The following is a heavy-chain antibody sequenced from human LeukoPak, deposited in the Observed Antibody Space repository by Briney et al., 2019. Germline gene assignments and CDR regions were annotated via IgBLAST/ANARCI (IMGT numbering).Heavy chain of an antibody. CDR3: ARDSYGGNWSLGY. CDR1: GFTFTGYY. J-gene: IGHJ4*02. CDR2: VNPNTGGT. V-gene: IGHV1-2*02. D-gene: IGHD4-23*01. Sequence: ASVKVSCKASGFTFTGYYSHWVRQAPGQGLEWMGWVNPNTGGTNYAQMFQGRVTMTRDTSISTAYMELSRLTSDDTAVYYCARDSYGGNWSLGYWGQGTLVTVSS.